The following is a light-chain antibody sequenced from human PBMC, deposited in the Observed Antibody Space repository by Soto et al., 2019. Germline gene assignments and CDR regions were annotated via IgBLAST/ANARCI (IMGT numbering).Light chain of an antibody. CDR3: QVWDSSSDHVV. J-gene: IGLJ2*01. V-gene: IGLV3-21*04. CDR2: YDS. CDR1: NSGSKS. Sequence: SYELTQPPSVSVAPGKTARITCGGNNSGSKSVHWYQQKPGQAPVLVIYYDSDRPSGNPERFSGSNSGNTATLPISRVEAGDEADYYCQVWDSSSDHVVFGGGTKLPVI.